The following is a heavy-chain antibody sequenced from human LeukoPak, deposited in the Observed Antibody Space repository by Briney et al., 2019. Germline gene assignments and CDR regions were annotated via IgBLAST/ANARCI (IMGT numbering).Heavy chain of an antibody. CDR2: IYYSGST. J-gene: IGHJ6*02. D-gene: IGHD5-12*01. CDR3: ARLAGGYDRYYYYGMDV. CDR1: GGSISSYY. Sequence: PSETLSLTCTVSGGSISSYYWSWIRQPPGKGLEWIGYIYYSGSTNYNPSLKSRVTISVDTSKNQFSLKLSSVTAADTAVYYCARLAGGYDRYYYYGMDVWGQGTTVTVSS. V-gene: IGHV4-59*08.